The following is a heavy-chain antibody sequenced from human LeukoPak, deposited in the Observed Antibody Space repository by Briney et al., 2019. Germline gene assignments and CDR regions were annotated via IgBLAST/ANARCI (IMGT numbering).Heavy chain of an antibody. J-gene: IGHJ6*03. D-gene: IGHD3-10*01. V-gene: IGHV4-59*01. CDR1: GGSFSGYY. Sequence: SETLSLTCAVYGGSFSGYYWSWIRQPPGKGLEWIGYIYYSGSTNYNPSLKSRVTISVDTSKNQFSLKLSSVTAADTAVYYCARDCYYGSGPMDIWGKGTTVTVSS. CDR2: IYYSGST. CDR3: ARDCYYGSGPMDI.